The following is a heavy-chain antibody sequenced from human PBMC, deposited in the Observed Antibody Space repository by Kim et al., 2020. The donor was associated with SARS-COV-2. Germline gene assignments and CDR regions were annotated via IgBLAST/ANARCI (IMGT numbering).Heavy chain of an antibody. D-gene: IGHD6-19*01. CDR3: ASTGYSSGWYVS. V-gene: IGHV4-31*03. CDR2: IYYSGST. Sequence: SETLSLTCTVSGGSISSGGYYWSWIRQHPGKGLEWIGYIYYSGSTYYNPSLKSRVTISVDTSKNQFSLKLSSVTAADTAVYYCASTGYSSGWYVSWGQGTLVTVSS. CDR1: GGSISSGGYY. J-gene: IGHJ5*02.